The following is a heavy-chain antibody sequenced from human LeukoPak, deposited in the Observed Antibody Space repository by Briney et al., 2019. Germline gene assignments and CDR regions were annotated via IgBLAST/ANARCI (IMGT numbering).Heavy chain of an antibody. V-gene: IGHV3-30*18. CDR1: GFTFSSYG. D-gene: IGHD4-23*01. CDR3: AKGRRMTTVVRFDY. CDR2: ISYDGSNK. J-gene: IGHJ4*02. Sequence: GGSLRLSCAASGFTFSSYGMHWVRQAPGKGLEWVAVISYDGSNKYYADSVKGRFTISRDNSKNTLYLQMNSLRAEDTAVYYCAKGRRMTTVVRFDYWGQGTLVTVSS.